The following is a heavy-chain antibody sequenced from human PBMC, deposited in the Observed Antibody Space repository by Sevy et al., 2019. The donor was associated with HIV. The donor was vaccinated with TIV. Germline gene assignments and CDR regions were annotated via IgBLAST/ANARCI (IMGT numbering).Heavy chain of an antibody. V-gene: IGHV3-7*03. J-gene: IGHJ6*02. D-gene: IGHD2-2*01. Sequence: GGSLRLSCTASGFSFNMYWMSWVRQAPGQGLEWVAHIKRDGSEKYYVDSVRGRFTISRDNAKNSLYLQMNSLRAEDTAVYYGARDCSSTSCLWGLDVWGQGTTVTVSS. CDR1: GFSFNMYW. CDR3: ARDCSSTSCLWGLDV. CDR2: IKRDGSEK.